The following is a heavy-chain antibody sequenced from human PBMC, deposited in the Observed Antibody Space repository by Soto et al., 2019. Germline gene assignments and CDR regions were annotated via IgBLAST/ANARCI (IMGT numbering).Heavy chain of an antibody. CDR1: GFTFRNFV. Sequence: EVQLLESGGGLVQPGGSLRVSCAASGFTFRNFVMSWVRQAPGKGLEWVSAIRGSGGETFYADSVKGRFTISRDNSKNTLYLQMNSLRDEDTALYFCAQDRGWGVVSPSHDYWGQGTLVIVSS. CDR3: AQDRGWGVVSPSHDY. V-gene: IGHV3-23*01. D-gene: IGHD2-21*01. CDR2: IRGSGGET. J-gene: IGHJ4*02.